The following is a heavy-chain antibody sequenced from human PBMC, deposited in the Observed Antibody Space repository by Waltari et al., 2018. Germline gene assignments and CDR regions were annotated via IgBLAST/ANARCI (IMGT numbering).Heavy chain of an antibody. D-gene: IGHD3-22*01. V-gene: IGHV3-23*01. J-gene: IGHJ4*02. Sequence: EVQLLESGGGLVQPGGSLRLSCAASGFTFSSYAMSWVRQAPGKGLEWVSAISGSGGSTYYADSVKGRFTISRDNSKNTLYLQMNSLRAEDTAVYYCAKDELDYYDSSGYYGDYCGQGTLVTVSS. CDR1: GFTFSSYA. CDR2: ISGSGGST. CDR3: AKDELDYYDSSGYYGDY.